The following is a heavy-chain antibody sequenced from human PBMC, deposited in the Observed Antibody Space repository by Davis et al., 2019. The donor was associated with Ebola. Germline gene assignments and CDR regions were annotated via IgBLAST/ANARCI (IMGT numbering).Heavy chain of an antibody. CDR2: IWYDGSNK. CDR1: GFTFSSYG. D-gene: IGHD3-3*01. J-gene: IGHJ5*02. V-gene: IGHV3-33*08. Sequence: PGGSLRLSCAASGFTFSSYGMHWVRQAPGKGLEWVAVIWYDGSNKYYADSVKGRFTISRDNAKNSLYLQMNSLRAEDTAVYYCARDDFWSGNNWFDPWGQGTLVTVSS. CDR3: ARDDFWSGNNWFDP.